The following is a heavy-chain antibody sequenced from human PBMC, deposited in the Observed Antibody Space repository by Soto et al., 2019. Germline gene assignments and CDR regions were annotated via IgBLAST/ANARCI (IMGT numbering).Heavy chain of an antibody. Sequence: GGSLRLSCAASGFTFSSYGMHWVRQAPGKGLEWVAVISYDGSNKYYADSVKGRFTISRDNSKNTLYLQMNSLRAEDTAVYYCARGGLYGMDVWGQGTTVTVSS. J-gene: IGHJ6*02. CDR3: ARGGLYGMDV. CDR1: GFTFSSYG. V-gene: IGHV3-30*03. CDR2: ISYDGSNK.